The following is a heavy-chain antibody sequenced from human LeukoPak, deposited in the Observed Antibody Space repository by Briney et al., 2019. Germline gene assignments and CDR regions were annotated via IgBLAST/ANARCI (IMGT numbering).Heavy chain of an antibody. CDR1: GGTFSSYA. J-gene: IGHJ4*02. D-gene: IGHD6-13*01. V-gene: IGHV1-69*13. CDR2: IIPIFGTA. Sequence: SVKVSCKASGGTFSSYAISWVRQAPGQGLEWMGGIIPIFGTANYAQKFQGRVTITADESTSTAYMELSSLRSEDTAVYYCASPEVPGYSNSWSCWGQGTLVTVSS. CDR3: ASPEVPGYSNSWSC.